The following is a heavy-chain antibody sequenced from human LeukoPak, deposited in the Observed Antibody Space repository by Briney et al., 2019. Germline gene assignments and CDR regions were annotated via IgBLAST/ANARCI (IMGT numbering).Heavy chain of an antibody. CDR3: ARDHDSNLDY. V-gene: IGHV4-31*03. Sequence: PSETLSLTCTVSGCSISSGGYYWSWIRQHPGKGLEWIGYIYYSGSPYYNPSLKSRVTISLDTSKNQFSLKLSSVTAADTAVYYYARDHDSNLDYWGQGTLVTVSS. CDR1: GCSISSGGYY. D-gene: IGHD4-11*01. J-gene: IGHJ4*02. CDR2: IYYSGSP.